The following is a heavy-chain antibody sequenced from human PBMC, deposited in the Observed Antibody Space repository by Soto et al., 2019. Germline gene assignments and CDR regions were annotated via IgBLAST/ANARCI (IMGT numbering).Heavy chain of an antibody. J-gene: IGHJ4*02. CDR2: INDRGSS. V-gene: IGHV4-34*02. CDR3: ARLNIQGSPRVDS. CDR1: GGSFSGFY. Sequence: QVQLQQWGAGLLKPSETLSLTCGVSGGSFSGFYWSWIRQPPGKGLEWIGEINDRGSSNCIASRVTISVDTAKRQFSLKILSGTAADTDVYFCARLNIQGSPRVDSWGQGTLVIVSS.